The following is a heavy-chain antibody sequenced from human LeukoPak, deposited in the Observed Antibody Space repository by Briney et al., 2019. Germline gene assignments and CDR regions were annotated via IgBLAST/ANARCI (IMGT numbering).Heavy chain of an antibody. D-gene: IGHD3-22*01. J-gene: IGHJ4*02. CDR3: ARAAYDSSGYLTL. CDR1: GFTVSSNY. CDR2: IYSGGSR. V-gene: IGHV3-53*01. Sequence: GGSLRLSCAASGFTVSSNYMSWVRQAPGKGLEWVSIIYSGGSRYYADSVKGRFTISRDNSKNTLFLQMNSLRAEDTAVYYCARAAYDSSGYLTLWGQGTLVTVSS.